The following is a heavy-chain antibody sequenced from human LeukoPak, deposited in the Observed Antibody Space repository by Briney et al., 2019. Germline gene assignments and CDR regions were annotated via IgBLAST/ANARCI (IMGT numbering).Heavy chain of an antibody. Sequence: GRSLRLSCAASGFTFSSYAMHWVRQAPGKGLEWVAVISYDGSNKYYADSVKGRFTISRDNSKNTLYLQMNSLRAEDTAVYYCAKETTVTPYNWFDPWGQGTLVTVSS. CDR3: AKETTVTPYNWFDP. CDR2: ISYDGSNK. V-gene: IGHV3-30-3*01. CDR1: GFTFSSYA. D-gene: IGHD4-17*01. J-gene: IGHJ5*02.